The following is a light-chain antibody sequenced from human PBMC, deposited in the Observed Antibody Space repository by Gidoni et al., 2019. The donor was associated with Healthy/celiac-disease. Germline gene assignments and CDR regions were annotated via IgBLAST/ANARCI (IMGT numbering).Light chain of an antibody. CDR1: SSNIGSTT. Sequence: QAVLTQPPSASGTPGQRVTISCSGSSSNIGSTTVNWYQQLPGTAPKLLIYSNNQRPSGVPDRFSGSKSGTSASLAISGLQSEDEADYYCAAWDDSRKVFGGGTKLTVL. J-gene: IGLJ2*01. V-gene: IGLV1-44*01. CDR3: AAWDDSRKV. CDR2: SNN.